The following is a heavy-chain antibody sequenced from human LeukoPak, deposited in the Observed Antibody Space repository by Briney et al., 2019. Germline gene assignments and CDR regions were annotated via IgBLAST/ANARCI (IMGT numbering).Heavy chain of an antibody. CDR3: ARLPAARLISGAFDI. J-gene: IGHJ3*02. D-gene: IGHD1-20*01. Sequence: SETLSLTCTVSGASMTTYYWSWIRQPPGKGLEWVAYIYSSGSTNYNPSLKSRLTISIDTSKKQFSLKMSSVTAADTALYYCARLPAARLISGAFDIWGQGTMVTVSS. CDR1: GASMTTYY. V-gene: IGHV4-59*01. CDR2: IYSSGST.